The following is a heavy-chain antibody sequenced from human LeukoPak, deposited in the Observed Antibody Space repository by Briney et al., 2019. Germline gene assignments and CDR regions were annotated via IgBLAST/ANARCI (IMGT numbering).Heavy chain of an antibody. CDR1: GYTFTNYG. CDR2: ISAYNGNT. V-gene: IGHV1-18*01. J-gene: IGHJ3*02. CDR3: ARDQSVRLLQTSSTYFKHVFAI. D-gene: IGHD6-13*01. Sequence: GAAVKVSCKTSGYTFTNYGISGVRQAPGLGREWMGWISAYNGNTNYAQKVQGRVTMTTDTSTSTAYMEMRSLRFDDTAVYYCARDQSVRLLQTSSTYFKHVFAIWGQGSMVTVSS.